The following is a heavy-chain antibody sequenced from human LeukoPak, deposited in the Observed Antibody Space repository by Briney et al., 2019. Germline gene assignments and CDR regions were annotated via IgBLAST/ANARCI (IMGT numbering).Heavy chain of an antibody. CDR2: ISSSSSTI. V-gene: IGHV3-48*01. J-gene: IGHJ4*02. D-gene: IGHD3-10*01. CDR3: AKDLFRSSVLLWFGELIDY. Sequence: PGGSLRLSCAASGFTFSSYSMNWVRQAPGKGLEWVSYISSSSSTIYYADSVKGRFTISRDNAKNSLYLQMNSLRAEDTAVYYCAKDLFRSSVLLWFGELIDYWGQGTLVTVSS. CDR1: GFTFSSYS.